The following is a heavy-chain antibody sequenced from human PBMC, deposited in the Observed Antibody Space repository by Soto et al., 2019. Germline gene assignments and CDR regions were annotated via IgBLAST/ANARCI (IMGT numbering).Heavy chain of an antibody. J-gene: IGHJ4*02. V-gene: IGHV4-31*03. CDR2: IYYSGSA. CDR3: ARGVGATGMDFDY. D-gene: IGHD1-26*01. CDR1: GGSISSDGYY. Sequence: QVQLQESGPGLVKPSQTLSLTCTVSGGSISSDGYYWNWVRQHPGKGLEWIGYIYYSGSAYYNPSHTRRFTISLDTSKTHSYLRLSSVTPADTAVYYWARGVGATGMDFDYWGQGTLVTVSS.